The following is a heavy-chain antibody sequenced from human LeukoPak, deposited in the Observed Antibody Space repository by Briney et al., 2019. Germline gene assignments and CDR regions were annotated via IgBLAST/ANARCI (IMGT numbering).Heavy chain of an antibody. D-gene: IGHD2-15*01. V-gene: IGHV3-21*01. CDR3: ARGLRRGSSIVGY. Sequence: GGSLRLSCAASGFTFSSYSMNWVRQAPGKGLEWVSSISSSSSYIYYADSVKGRFTISRDNAKNSLYLQMNSLRAEDTAVYYCARGLRRGSSIVGYWGQGTLVTVSS. CDR1: GFTFSSYS. J-gene: IGHJ4*02. CDR2: ISSSSSYI.